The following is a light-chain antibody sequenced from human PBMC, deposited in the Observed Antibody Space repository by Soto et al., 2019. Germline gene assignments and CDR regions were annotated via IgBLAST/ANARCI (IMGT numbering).Light chain of an antibody. J-gene: IGKJ1*01. CDR3: QQYNNWPRT. CDR2: GAS. V-gene: IGKV3-15*01. CDR1: KSVSSN. Sequence: EIVITQSPATLSVSPGERATLCCRASKSVSSNLAWYQQKPGQAPRLLIYGASTRATGIPARFSGSGSGTEFTLTISSLQSEDFAVYHCQQYNNWPRTFGQGTKVEVK.